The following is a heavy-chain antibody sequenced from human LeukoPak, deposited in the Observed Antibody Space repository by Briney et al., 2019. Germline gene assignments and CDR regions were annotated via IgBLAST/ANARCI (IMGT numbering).Heavy chain of an antibody. J-gene: IGHJ4*02. V-gene: IGHV4-38-2*02. CDR2: IYHSGST. Sequence: SETLSLTCTVSGYSISSGYYWGWIRQPPEKGLEWIGSIYHSGSTYYNPSLKSRVTISVDTSKNQFSLKLSSVTAADTAVYYCARLGYSSSCHPPCFDYWGQGTLVTVSS. D-gene: IGHD6-13*01. CDR3: ARLGYSSSCHPPCFDY. CDR1: GYSISSGYY.